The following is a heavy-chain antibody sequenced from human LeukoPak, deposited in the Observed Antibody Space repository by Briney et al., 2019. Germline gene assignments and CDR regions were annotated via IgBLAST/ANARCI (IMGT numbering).Heavy chain of an antibody. D-gene: IGHD6-13*01. CDR3: AKGPSIAAAGTFDP. CDR2: IRGSSDST. CDR1: GFTFSNFA. J-gene: IGHJ5*02. V-gene: IGHV3-23*01. Sequence: PGGSLRLSCAASGFTFSNFAMNWARQAPGKGLEWVSAIRGSSDSTYYADSVTGRFTISRDNSKNTLYLQMNSLRAEDTAIYYCAKGPSIAAAGTFDPWGQGTLVTVSS.